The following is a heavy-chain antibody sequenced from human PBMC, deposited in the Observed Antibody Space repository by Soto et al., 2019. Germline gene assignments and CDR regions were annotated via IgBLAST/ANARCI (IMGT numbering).Heavy chain of an antibody. CDR2: INAGNGNT. V-gene: IGHV1-3*05. J-gene: IGHJ4*02. D-gene: IGHD3-10*01. CDR3: ARGGPPIDY. CDR1: GYTFSSYA. Sequence: QVQLVQSGAEEKKPGASVKVSCKASGYTFSSYAMHWVRQAPGQRLEWMGWINAGNGNTKYSQRFQGRVTITRDTSASTADMELSRLRSEDTAVYYCARGGPPIDYWGQGTLVTVSS.